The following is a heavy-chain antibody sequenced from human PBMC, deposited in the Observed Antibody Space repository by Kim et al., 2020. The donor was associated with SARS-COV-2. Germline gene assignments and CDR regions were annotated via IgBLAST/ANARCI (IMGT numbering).Heavy chain of an antibody. CDR1: GGSISSSSYY. V-gene: IGHV4-39*01. D-gene: IGHD6-13*01. Sequence: SETLSLTCTVSGGSISSSSYYWGWIRQPPGKGLEWIGSIYYSGSTYYNPSLKSRVTISVDTSKNQFSLKLSSVTAADTAVYYCARVRSSSWQWGYYGMDVWGQGTTVTVSS. CDR3: ARVRSSSWQWGYYGMDV. J-gene: IGHJ6*02. CDR2: IYYSGST.